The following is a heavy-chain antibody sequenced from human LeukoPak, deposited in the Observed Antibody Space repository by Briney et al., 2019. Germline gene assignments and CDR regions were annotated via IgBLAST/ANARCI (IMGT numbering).Heavy chain of an antibody. J-gene: IGHJ5*02. CDR2: INPTSSGT. CDR3: ARGGCGGGSCYTSWLNP. CDR1: GYTFTSYA. V-gene: IGHV1-2*02. D-gene: IGHD2-15*01. Sequence: ASVKVSCKASGYTFTSYAMNWVRQAPGQGLEWMGWINPTSSGTNYAQNFQDRVTMTRDTSISTAYMELSRLSPDDTAVYYCARGGCGGGSCYTSWLNPWGQGTLVTVPS.